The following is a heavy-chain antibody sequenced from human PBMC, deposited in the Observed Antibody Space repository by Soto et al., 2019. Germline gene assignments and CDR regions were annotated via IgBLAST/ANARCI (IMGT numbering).Heavy chain of an antibody. CDR2: ISSNGGST. V-gene: IGHV3-64*01. J-gene: IGHJ4*02. CDR3: ARARQTNTAMVSSYFDY. Sequence: EVQLVESGGGLVQPGGSLRLSCAASGFTFSSYAMHWVRQAPGKGLEYVSAISSNGGSTYYANSVKGRFTISRDNSKNTLYLQMGSLSAEDMAVYYCARARQTNTAMVSSYFDYWGQGTLVTVSS. CDR1: GFTFSSYA. D-gene: IGHD5-18*01.